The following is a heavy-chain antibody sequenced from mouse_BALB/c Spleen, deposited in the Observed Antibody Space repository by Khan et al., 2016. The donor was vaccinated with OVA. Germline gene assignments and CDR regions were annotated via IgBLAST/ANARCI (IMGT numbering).Heavy chain of an antibody. J-gene: IGHJ4*01. V-gene: IGHV3-2*02. CDR2: ISSTGST. D-gene: IGHD2-14*01. CDR1: GYSITSDYA. Sequence: EVKLEVSGPGLVKPSQSLSLTCTVTGYSITSDYAWNWIRQFPGNKLEWMGYISSTGSTSYNPSLKSRISITRDTSKNQFSLQLKSVTTEDTATYFCARSLYYSYGYALDCWGRGTSVTVSS. CDR3: ARSLYYSYGYALDC.